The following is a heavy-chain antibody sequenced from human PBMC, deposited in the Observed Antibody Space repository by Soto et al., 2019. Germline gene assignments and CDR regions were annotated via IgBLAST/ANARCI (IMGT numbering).Heavy chain of an antibody. CDR2: VSWNSDTI. CDR3: ANAVPPGSYYKPLHY. V-gene: IGHV3-9*01. Sequence: EVQLVESGGGFVQPGRSLRLSCAASGFLFHEYAIHWVRQPPGKALEWVSGVSWNSDTIGYPVSVKGRFTISRDNAKNSVYLQLSSMTPAATALYYCANAVPPGSYYKPLHYWGQGSLVTVS. CDR1: GFLFHEYA. D-gene: IGHD3-10*01. J-gene: IGHJ4*02.